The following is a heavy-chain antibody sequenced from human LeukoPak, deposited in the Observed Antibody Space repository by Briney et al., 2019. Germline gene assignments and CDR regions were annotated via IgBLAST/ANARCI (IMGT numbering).Heavy chain of an antibody. CDR1: GGSISSGGYY. D-gene: IGHD6-13*01. J-gene: IGHJ4*02. V-gene: IGHV4-31*03. Sequence: SETLSLTCTVSGGSISSGGYYWSWIRQHPGKGLEWIGYIYYSGSTYYNPSLKSRVTISVDTSKNQFSLKLSSVTAADTAVYYCARHSYSSSWFDYWGQGTLVTVSS. CDR2: IYYSGST. CDR3: ARHSYSSSWFDY.